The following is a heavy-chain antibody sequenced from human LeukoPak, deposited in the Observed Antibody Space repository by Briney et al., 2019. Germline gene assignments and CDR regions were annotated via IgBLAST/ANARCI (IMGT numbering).Heavy chain of an antibody. CDR2: IYYSGST. D-gene: IGHD3-3*01. CDR3: ARARLLYTEYNWFDP. Sequence: SETLSLTCTVSGGSISSGDYYWSWIRQPPGKGLEWIGYIYYSGSTNYNPSLKSRVTISVDTSRNQFSLKLSSVTAADTAVYYCARARLLYTEYNWFDPWGQGTPVTVSS. V-gene: IGHV4-61*08. CDR1: GGSISSGDYY. J-gene: IGHJ5*02.